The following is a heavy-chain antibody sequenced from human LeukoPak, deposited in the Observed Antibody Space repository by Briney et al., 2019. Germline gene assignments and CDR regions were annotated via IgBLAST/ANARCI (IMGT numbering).Heavy chain of an antibody. V-gene: IGHV4-4*07. CDR2: IYTSGST. D-gene: IGHD3-10*01. J-gene: IGHJ5*02. CDR1: GGSISSYY. CDR3: ARGLRPLRGVVRGFIISNWFDP. Sequence: PSETLSLTCTVSGGSISSYYWSWIRQPAGKGLEWIGRIYTSGSTNYNPSLKSRVTMSVDTSKNQFSLKLSSVTAADTAVYYCARGLRPLRGVVRGFIISNWFDPWGQGTLVTVSS.